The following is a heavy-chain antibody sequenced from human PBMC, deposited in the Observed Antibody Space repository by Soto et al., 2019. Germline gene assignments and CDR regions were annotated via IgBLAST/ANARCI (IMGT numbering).Heavy chain of an antibody. V-gene: IGHV3-74*01. J-gene: IGHJ4*02. CDR3: TRGEYFSGPYYSDS. CDR2: INSDGDNV. CDR1: TFTFSNYW. Sequence: GGSLRLSCAASTFTFSNYWMHWVRQAPGKGLVWVSRINSDGDNVGYADFVKGRFTISRDNAKNMLFLQMNSLRAEDTAVYYCTRGEYFSGPYYSDSWGQGTLVTVSS.